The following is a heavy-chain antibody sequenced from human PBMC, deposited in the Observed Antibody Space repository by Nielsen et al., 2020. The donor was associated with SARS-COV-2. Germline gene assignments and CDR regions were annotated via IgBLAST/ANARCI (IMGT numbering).Heavy chain of an antibody. D-gene: IGHD2-2*01. J-gene: IGHJ4*02. Sequence: ASVKVSCKASAYSFTTYAIHWARQAPGQRLEWMGWINADNGNTRYSQEFQGRVTLNRDTSASTAYMELSSLRSEDTAVYYCARSRGCSATSCFFDYWGQGALVTVSS. CDR3: ARSRGCSATSCFFDY. CDR2: INADNGNT. V-gene: IGHV1-3*01. CDR1: AYSFTTYA.